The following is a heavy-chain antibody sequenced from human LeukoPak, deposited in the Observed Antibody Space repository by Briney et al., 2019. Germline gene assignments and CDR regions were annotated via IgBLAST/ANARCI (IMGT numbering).Heavy chain of an antibody. J-gene: IGHJ4*02. Sequence: ASVKVSCKASGYTFNSFGISWVRQAPGQGLEWMGWISAYNGNTHHPEKLQGRVTMTTDTSTSTAYMELRSLRSDDTAVYYCARVLNYDFWSGYYTGTLDYWGQGTLVTVSS. CDR1: GYTFNSFG. CDR3: ARVLNYDFWSGYYTGTLDY. D-gene: IGHD3-3*01. CDR2: ISAYNGNT. V-gene: IGHV1-18*01.